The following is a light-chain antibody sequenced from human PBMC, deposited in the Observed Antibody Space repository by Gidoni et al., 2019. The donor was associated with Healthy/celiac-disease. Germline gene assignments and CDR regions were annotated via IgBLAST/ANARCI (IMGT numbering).Light chain of an antibody. CDR1: SSNIGAGYD. CDR3: QSYDSSLSGSVV. J-gene: IGLJ2*01. CDR2: GNS. V-gene: IGLV1-40*01. Sequence: QSVLTQPPSVSGAPGQRVTISCTGSSSNIGAGYDVHWYHQLPGTAPKRLIYGNSNRPSGVPDRFSGSKSGTSASLVITGLQAEDEADYYCQSYDSSLSGSVVFGGGTKLTVL.